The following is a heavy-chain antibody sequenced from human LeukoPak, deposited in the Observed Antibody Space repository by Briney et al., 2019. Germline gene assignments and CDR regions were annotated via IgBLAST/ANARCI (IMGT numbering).Heavy chain of an antibody. V-gene: IGHV3-23*01. J-gene: IGHJ4*02. D-gene: IGHD6-13*01. CDR2: VSGSGDRM. CDR3: AKAAAAPGFDF. Sequence: GGSLRLSCAASGFTSSSYALNWVRQAPGKGLEWVATVSGSGDRMYHADSVKGRFTISRDNSKNTICLQMNSLGAEDTALYYCAKAAAAPGFDFWGQGTLVTVSS. CDR1: GFTSSSYA.